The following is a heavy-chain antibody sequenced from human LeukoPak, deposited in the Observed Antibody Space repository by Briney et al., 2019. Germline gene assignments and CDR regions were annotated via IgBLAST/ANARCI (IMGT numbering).Heavy chain of an antibody. Sequence: SVKVSCKASGGTFSSYAISWVRQAPGQGLEWMGGIIPIFGTANYAQKFQGRVTITADESTSAAYMELSSLRSEDTAVYYCASGGYSGYDWDLYYFDYWGQGTLVTVSS. D-gene: IGHD5-12*01. CDR1: GGTFSSYA. CDR2: IIPIFGTA. V-gene: IGHV1-69*13. CDR3: ASGGYSGYDWDLYYFDY. J-gene: IGHJ4*02.